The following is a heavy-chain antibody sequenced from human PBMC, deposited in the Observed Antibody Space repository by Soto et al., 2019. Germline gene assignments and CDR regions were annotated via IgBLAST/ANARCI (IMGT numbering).Heavy chain of an antibody. Sequence: QVQLQESGPGLVKPSETLSLTCSVSGGSVSSASFYWSWVRQPPGKGLEWIGSIYYSGSTKYNPSLKGRVTMSVDTSDNRFSLKVSSVTAADTAVYYCARSVDGYIIRDFDSWGQGSLVTVSS. CDR3: ARSVDGYIIRDFDS. J-gene: IGHJ5*01. D-gene: IGHD5-18*01. CDR1: GGSVSSASFY. CDR2: IYYSGST. V-gene: IGHV4-61*01.